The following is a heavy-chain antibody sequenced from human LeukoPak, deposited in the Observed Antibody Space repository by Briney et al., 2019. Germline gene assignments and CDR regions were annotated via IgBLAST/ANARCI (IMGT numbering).Heavy chain of an antibody. D-gene: IGHD5-18*01. CDR3: ARGRYSYSNYYYGMDV. Sequence: SETLSLTRAVYGGSFSGYYWSWIRQPPGKGLEWIGEINHSGSTNYNPSLKSRVTISVDTSKNQFSLKLSSVTAADTAVYYCARGRYSYSNYYYGMDVWGQGTTVTVSS. J-gene: IGHJ6*02. CDR2: INHSGST. V-gene: IGHV4-34*01. CDR1: GGSFSGYY.